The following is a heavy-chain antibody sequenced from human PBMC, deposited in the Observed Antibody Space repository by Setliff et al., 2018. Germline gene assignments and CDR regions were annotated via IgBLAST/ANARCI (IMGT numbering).Heavy chain of an antibody. CDR3: ARDTRDRYDRSGHYLSLDY. CDR2: INPGGGSA. J-gene: IGHJ4*02. D-gene: IGHD3-22*01. V-gene: IGHV1-46*01. Sequence: ASVKVSCKATGYTLSRHYMHWARQAPGQGLEWMGIINPGGGSASIVQKFQGRVTMTSDTSTSTAYMEVRSLRSEDTAVFYCARDTRDRYDRSGHYLSLDYWGQGTLVTVSS. CDR1: GYTLSRHY.